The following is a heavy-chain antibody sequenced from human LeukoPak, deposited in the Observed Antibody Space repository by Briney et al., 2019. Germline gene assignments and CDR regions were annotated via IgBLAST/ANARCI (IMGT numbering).Heavy chain of an antibody. Sequence: GASVKVSCKASGGTFGSYVISWVRQAPEQGLEWMGGIIPIFGTAHYAQKFQGRLTITADETTSTVYMEMSSLRSEDTAMYYRAKEGDTALVTGYFDLWGRGTLVTVSS. CDR3: AKEGDTALVTGYFDL. V-gene: IGHV1-69*01. D-gene: IGHD5-18*01. J-gene: IGHJ2*01. CDR2: IIPIFGTA. CDR1: GGTFGSYV.